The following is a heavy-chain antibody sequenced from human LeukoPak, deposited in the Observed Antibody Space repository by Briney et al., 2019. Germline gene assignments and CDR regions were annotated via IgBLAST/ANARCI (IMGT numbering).Heavy chain of an antibody. D-gene: IGHD2-2*01. CDR2: ISAYNGNT. Sequence: ASVKVSCKASGYTFTSYGISWVRQAPGQGLEWMGWISAYNGNTNYAQKLQGRVTMTRNTSISTAYMELSSLRSEDTAVYYCARGCSSTSWSFYYYYCYGMDVWGQGTTVTVSS. V-gene: IGHV1-18*01. J-gene: IGHJ6*02. CDR3: ARGCSSTSWSFYYYYCYGMDV. CDR1: GYTFTSYG.